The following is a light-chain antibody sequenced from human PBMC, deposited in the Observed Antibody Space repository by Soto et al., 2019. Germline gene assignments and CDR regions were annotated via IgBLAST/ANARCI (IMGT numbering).Light chain of an antibody. V-gene: IGLV1-47*02. CDR3: QSYDRTLSGSI. CDR1: SSNIGRNF. CDR2: SND. J-gene: IGLJ2*01. Sequence: QSVLTQPPSASGTPGQRVTLSCSGSSSNIGRNFVYWYQQLPGTAPKLLIYSNDQRPSGVPDRFSGSKSGTSASLAISGLRSGDEADYYCQSYDRTLSGSIFGGGTKLTVL.